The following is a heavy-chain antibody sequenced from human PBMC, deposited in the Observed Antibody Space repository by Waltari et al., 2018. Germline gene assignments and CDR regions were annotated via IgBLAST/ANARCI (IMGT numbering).Heavy chain of an antibody. Sequence: CVRQAPVRGLEWVASIKQEGSVTWYVDSVWGRFTISRDNARRSMDLQMNSLRVEDTAVYYCVRDGDDNKPPDNYDYWGQGTLVTVSS. J-gene: IGHJ4*02. V-gene: IGHV3-7*01. CDR3: VRDGDDNKPPDNYDY. CDR2: IKQEGSVT. D-gene: IGHD1-1*01.